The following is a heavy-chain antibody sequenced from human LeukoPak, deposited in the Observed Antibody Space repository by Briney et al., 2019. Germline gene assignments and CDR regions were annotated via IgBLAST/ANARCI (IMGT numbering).Heavy chain of an antibody. V-gene: IGHV3-30*03. Sequence: SGRSLRLSCAASGFTFSSYGMHWVRQAPGKGLEWVAVISYDGSNKYYADSVKGRFTISRDNSKNTLYLQMNSLRAEDTAVYYCARVENRPGAFDIWGQGTMVTVSS. J-gene: IGHJ3*02. D-gene: IGHD1-14*01. CDR3: ARVENRPGAFDI. CDR2: ISYDGSNK. CDR1: GFTFSSYG.